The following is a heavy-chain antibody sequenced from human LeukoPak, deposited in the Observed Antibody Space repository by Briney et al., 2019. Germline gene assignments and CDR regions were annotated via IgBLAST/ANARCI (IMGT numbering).Heavy chain of an antibody. CDR3: ARRYCSNGVCCLDY. J-gene: IGHJ4*02. D-gene: IGHD2-8*01. CDR2: IYYSGST. Sequence: SETLSLTCTVSGDSISSSYWSWLRQPPGKGLEWIGYIYYSGSTNYNPSLKSRVTISVATSKNQFSLMLRSVTAADTAVYYCARRYCSNGVCCLDYWGQGTLVTVSS. CDR1: GDSISSSY. V-gene: IGHV4-59*08.